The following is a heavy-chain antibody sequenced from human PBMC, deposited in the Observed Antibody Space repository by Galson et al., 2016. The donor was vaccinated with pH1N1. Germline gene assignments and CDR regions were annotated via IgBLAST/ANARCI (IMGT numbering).Heavy chain of an antibody. D-gene: IGHD1-26*01. CDR3: ATEDYYTSLY. CDR1: GFIFRDYW. CDR2: INQDGSRK. J-gene: IGHJ4*02. Sequence: SLRLSCAASGFIFRDYWMSWVRQAPGKGLEWVAKINQDGSRKYYVDSMKGRCTISRDNAENSLSLQMNSLRVEDTALYYCATEDYYTSLYWGQGILVTVSS. V-gene: IGHV3-7*01.